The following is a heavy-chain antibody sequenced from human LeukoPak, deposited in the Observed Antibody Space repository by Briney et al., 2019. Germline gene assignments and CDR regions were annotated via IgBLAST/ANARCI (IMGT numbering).Heavy chain of an antibody. D-gene: IGHD2-21*01. CDR2: ISYSGSF. J-gene: IGHJ4*02. CDR3: ARFVPVRTHTNSPGFDY. CDR1: GDSMDTHY. V-gene: IGHV4-59*11. Sequence: SETLSLTCTVSGDSMDTHYWSWIRQPQGKGLECIAYISYSGSFNYNPSLKSRVTTSIDTSKNQFSLVLTSVTAADTAVYYCARFVPVRTHTNSPGFDYWGQGTLVTVSS.